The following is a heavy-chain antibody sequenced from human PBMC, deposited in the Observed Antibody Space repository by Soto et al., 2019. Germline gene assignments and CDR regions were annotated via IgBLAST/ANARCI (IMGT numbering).Heavy chain of an antibody. J-gene: IGHJ3*02. CDR1: GYTFTGYY. V-gene: IGHV1-2*04. Sequence: ASVQVSCKASGYTFTGYYMHWVRQAPGQGLEWMGWINPNSGGTNYAQKFQGWDTMTRDTSISTAYMELSRLRSDDTAVYYCARVSRYCSSTSCSPDAFNIWGQGTMVTVSS. D-gene: IGHD2-2*01. CDR2: INPNSGGT. CDR3: ARVSRYCSSTSCSPDAFNI.